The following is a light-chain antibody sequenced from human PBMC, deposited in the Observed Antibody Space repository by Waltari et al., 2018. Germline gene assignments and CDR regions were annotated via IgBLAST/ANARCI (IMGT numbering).Light chain of an antibody. V-gene: IGKV3D-11*01. J-gene: IGKJ4*01. CDR2: DAS. CDR3: QQRSNWPFT. Sequence: EIVLTQSPATLSLSPGERATLSCRASQGVSSYLAWYQQKPGQAPRLLIYDASKRATGTPARFSASGPRTDFPHTISSLEPEDFAVYYCQQRSNWPFTFGGGTKVEIK. CDR1: QGVSSY.